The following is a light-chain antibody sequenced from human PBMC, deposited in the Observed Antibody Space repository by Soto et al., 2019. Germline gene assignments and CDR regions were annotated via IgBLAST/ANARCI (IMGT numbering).Light chain of an antibody. J-gene: IGLJ2*01. Sequence: QSVLTQPASVSGSPGQTVIISCTGTSSDIGGYNSVSWYQQHPGRAPKLILFDVSNRPSKIPDRFSGSKSDNTASLTISGLQAEDEADYYCSSYSTSSTLILFGGGTNLTVL. V-gene: IGLV2-14*03. CDR2: DVS. CDR1: SSDIGGYNS. CDR3: SSYSTSSTLIL.